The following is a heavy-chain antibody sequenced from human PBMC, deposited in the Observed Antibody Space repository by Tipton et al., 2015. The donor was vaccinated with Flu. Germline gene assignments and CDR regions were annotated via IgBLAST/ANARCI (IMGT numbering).Heavy chain of an antibody. J-gene: IGHJ6*03. D-gene: IGHD1-14*01. CDR1: GFTFDDYA. Sequence: RSLRLSCAASGFTFDDYAMHWVRQAPGKGLEWVSGISWNSGSIGYADSVKGRFTIPRDNVKNSLYLQMNSLRAEDTALYYCAKSTNHYMDVWGKGTTVTVSS. CDR3: AKSTNHYMDV. CDR2: ISWNSGSI. V-gene: IGHV3-9*01.